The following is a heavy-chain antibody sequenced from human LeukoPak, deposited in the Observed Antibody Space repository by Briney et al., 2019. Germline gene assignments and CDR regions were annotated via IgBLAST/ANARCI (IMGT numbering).Heavy chain of an antibody. CDR2: ISSSGSTI. J-gene: IGHJ4*02. CDR1: GFTFSDYY. V-gene: IGHV3-11*04. D-gene: IGHD2-2*02. CDR3: ATKSRRGGVVVAAAIPVDY. Sequence: GGSLRLSGAASGFTFSDYYMSWIRQAPGKGLEWVSYISSSGSTIYYADSVKGRFTISRDNAKNSLYLQMNSLRAEDTAVYYCATKSRRGGVVVAAAIPVDYWGQGTLVTVSS.